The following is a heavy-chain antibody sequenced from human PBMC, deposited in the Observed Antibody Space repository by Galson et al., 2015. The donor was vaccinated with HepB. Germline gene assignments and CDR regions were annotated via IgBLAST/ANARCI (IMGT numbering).Heavy chain of an antibody. D-gene: IGHD3-10*01. J-gene: IGHJ3*02. CDR2: ISSSGTTI. Sequence: SLRLSCAASGFTFSDYYMSWIRQAPGKGLEWVSYISSSGTTIYYADSVKGRFTLSRDNAKNSLYLQMNSLRAEDTAVYYCAREHYFGSGRRSFDIWGQGTMVSVSS. CDR3: AREHYFGSGRRSFDI. V-gene: IGHV3-11*01. CDR1: GFTFSDYY.